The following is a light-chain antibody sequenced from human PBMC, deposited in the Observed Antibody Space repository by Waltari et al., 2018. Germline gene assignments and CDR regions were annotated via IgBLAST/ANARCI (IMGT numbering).Light chain of an antibody. Sequence: DIVMTQSPDPLAVSLGERATLHCKSSQGVLDNSNNKSYLAWYQQQSGQPPKLLIYWASTRRSGVPVRFSGSGSGSDYTLTISSLQAEDVSVYYCQQYYSAPLTFGGGTKVE. V-gene: IGKV4-1*01. CDR3: QQYYSAPLT. J-gene: IGKJ4*02. CDR2: WAS. CDR1: QGVLDNSNNKSY.